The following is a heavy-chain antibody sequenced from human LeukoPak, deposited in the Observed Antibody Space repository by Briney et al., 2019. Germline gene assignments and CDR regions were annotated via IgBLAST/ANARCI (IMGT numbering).Heavy chain of an antibody. D-gene: IGHD3-16*02. CDR1: GFTFNTYW. Sequence: GGSLRLSCAASGFTFNTYWMTWVRQPTGKGPEWVANINPDGSEKHYLNSVKGRFTISRDNAENSVFLQMNSLRVDDTAVYYCARVLRLGDLSLYRPSDYWGQGTLVTVSS. V-gene: IGHV3-7*04. CDR2: INPDGSEK. J-gene: IGHJ4*02. CDR3: ARVLRLGDLSLYRPSDY.